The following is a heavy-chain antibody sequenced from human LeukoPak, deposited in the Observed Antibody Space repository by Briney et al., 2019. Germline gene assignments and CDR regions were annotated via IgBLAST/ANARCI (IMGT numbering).Heavy chain of an antibody. V-gene: IGHV3-23*01. D-gene: IGHD3-10*01. Sequence: GGSLRLSCAASGFTSSRYAMGWVRQAPGKGLEWVSGISGSGKNTYYADSVQGRFTISRDNAKNTVYLQMNSLRAEDTAVYYCARVGTGSWYFDLWGRGTLVTFSS. CDR3: ARVGTGSWYFDL. J-gene: IGHJ2*01. CDR2: ISGSGKNT. CDR1: GFTSSRYA.